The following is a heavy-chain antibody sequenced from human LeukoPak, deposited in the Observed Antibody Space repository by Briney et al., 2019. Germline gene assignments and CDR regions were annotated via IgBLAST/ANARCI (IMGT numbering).Heavy chain of an antibody. D-gene: IGHD5-12*01. CDR2: IIPILGIA. J-gene: IGHJ4*02. V-gene: IGHV1-69*04. Sequence: SVKVSCKASGGTFSSYAIIWVRQAPGQGLEWMGRIIPILGIANYAQKFQGRVTITADKSTSTAYMELSSLRSEDTAVYYCARGPSKWLLVYWGQGTLVTVSS. CDR1: GGTFSSYA. CDR3: ARGPSKWLLVY.